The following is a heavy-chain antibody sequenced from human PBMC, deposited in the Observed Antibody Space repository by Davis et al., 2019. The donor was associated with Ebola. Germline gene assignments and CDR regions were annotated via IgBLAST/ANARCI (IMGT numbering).Heavy chain of an antibody. D-gene: IGHD4-17*01. CDR1: GFIFSGYG. Sequence: GESLKISCAASGFIFSGYGMHWVRQAPGKGLEWVAAISYHGSHKYYADSVKGRFTISRDNSKNILYLEMNSLRGEDTAVYYCARRDYGRLGYYYGMDVWGQGTTVTVSS. CDR3: ARRDYGRLGYYYGMDV. CDR2: ISYHGSHK. J-gene: IGHJ6*02. V-gene: IGHV3-30*03.